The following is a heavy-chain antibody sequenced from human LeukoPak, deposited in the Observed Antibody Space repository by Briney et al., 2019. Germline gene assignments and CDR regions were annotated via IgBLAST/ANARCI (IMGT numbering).Heavy chain of an antibody. CDR2: INWNGDTR. CDR3: ARGTGTLDY. D-gene: IGHD1-7*01. J-gene: IGHJ4*02. Sequence: GGSLRLSCAASGFTFDDYGMTWVRQAPGKGLEWVSGINWNGDTRGYADSVKGRFTISRDNAKNSLYLQMNSLRAEDTALYCCARGTGTLDYWGQGTLVTVSS. CDR1: GFTFDDYG. V-gene: IGHV3-20*04.